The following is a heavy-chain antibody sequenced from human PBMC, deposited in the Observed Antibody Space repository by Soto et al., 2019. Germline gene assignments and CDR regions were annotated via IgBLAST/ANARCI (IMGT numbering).Heavy chain of an antibody. D-gene: IGHD1-26*01. Sequence: QVQLVESGGGVVQPGRSLRLSCAASGFTFSSYGMHWVRQAPGKGLEWVAVISYDRSNKYYADSVKGRFNISRDNSKNTMYLQMNSLRAEDTAVYYCAKDQLVGATTWLGVFDYWGQGTLVTFSS. CDR1: GFTFSSYG. CDR2: ISYDRSNK. V-gene: IGHV3-30*18. CDR3: AKDQLVGATTWLGVFDY. J-gene: IGHJ4*02.